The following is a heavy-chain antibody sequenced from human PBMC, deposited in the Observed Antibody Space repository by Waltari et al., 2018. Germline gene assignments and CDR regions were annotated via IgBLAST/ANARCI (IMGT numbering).Heavy chain of an antibody. D-gene: IGHD3-10*01. CDR1: GYTFTSYG. J-gene: IGHJ4*02. V-gene: IGHV1-18*01. CDR3: AREAGEDYYGSGSHYYFDY. CDR2: VRAYNGKT. Sequence: QVQLVQSGAEVKKPGASVKVSCKASGYTFTSYGISWVRQAPGQGLEWMGWVRAYNGKTNYAQKLQGRGTMTTDTATSTAYMELRSLRSDDTAVYYCAREAGEDYYGSGSHYYFDYWGQGTLVTVSS.